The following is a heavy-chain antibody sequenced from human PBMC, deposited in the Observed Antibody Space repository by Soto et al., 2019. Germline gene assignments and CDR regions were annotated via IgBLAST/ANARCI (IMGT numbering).Heavy chain of an antibody. CDR3: ARGGHVVVVTAALDF. CDR2: VNPSGGHT. CDR1: GDTFTDYY. J-gene: IGHJ4*02. V-gene: IGHV1-46*01. D-gene: IGHD2-21*02. Sequence: QVQLVQSGAEVKKPGASVKVSCKASGDTFTDYYIHWVRQAPGQGLEWMGTVNPSGGHTTYAQHFLGRMTMTRDTSTSTLYRELTSLTSEYTAVYYCARGGHVVVVTAALDFWGQGTLVTVSS.